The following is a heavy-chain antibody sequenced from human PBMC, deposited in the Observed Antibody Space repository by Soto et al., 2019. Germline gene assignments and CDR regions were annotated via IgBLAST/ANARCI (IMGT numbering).Heavy chain of an antibody. J-gene: IGHJ3*02. CDR2: IYPDDSYT. Sequence: PGDSLKVSCKFAGYILTSRCIFFVRQMPGKGLEWMGIIYPDDSYTRYSPSFRGQVTISVDKSINTAYLQWSSLKASDTAMYYCARRVHLKVVADAFETWGRGTMVNVSS. CDR1: GYILTSRC. V-gene: IGHV5-51*01. CDR3: ARRVHLKVVADAFET. D-gene: IGHD2-15*01.